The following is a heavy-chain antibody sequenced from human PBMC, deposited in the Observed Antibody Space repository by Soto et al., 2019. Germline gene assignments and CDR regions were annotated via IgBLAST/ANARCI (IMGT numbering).Heavy chain of an antibody. CDR2: MSNDGSKE. V-gene: IGHV3-30*04. Sequence: PGGSLRLSCLASGFVFRSHAMHWVRQAPGKGLEWVAVMSNDGSKEDSADSVKGRFTISRDNSRDTLYLQMNSLRPEDTALYFCATWHLREHAYDIWGQGTMVTVSS. J-gene: IGHJ3*02. D-gene: IGHD5-12*01. CDR1: GFVFRSHA. CDR3: ATWHLREHAYDI.